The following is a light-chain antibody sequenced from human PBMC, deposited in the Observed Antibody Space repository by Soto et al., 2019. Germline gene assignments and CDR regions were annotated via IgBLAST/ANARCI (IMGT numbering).Light chain of an antibody. J-gene: IGLJ1*01. V-gene: IGLV2-14*01. CDR3: SSYTSSGTYV. Sequence: QSALAQPASVSGSPGQSITITYTGTSSDVGGYNYVSWYQQHPGKAPKVMIYDASNRPSGVSNRFSGSKSGNTASLTISGLQAEDEADYFCSSYTSSGTYVFGTGTKVTVL. CDR1: SSDVGGYNY. CDR2: DAS.